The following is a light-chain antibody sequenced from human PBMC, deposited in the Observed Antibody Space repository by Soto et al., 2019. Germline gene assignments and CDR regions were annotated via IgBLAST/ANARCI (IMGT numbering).Light chain of an antibody. Sequence: QSVLTQPASVSGSPEQSITISCTGTSSDVGSYNLVSWYQQLPGTAPKVLIYRNNQRPSGVPDRFSGSKSGTSASLAISGLRSEDEADYYCAAWDDSLSGRVFGTGTKLTVL. CDR1: SSDVGSYNL. CDR2: RNN. J-gene: IGLJ1*01. V-gene: IGLV1-47*01. CDR3: AAWDDSLSGRV.